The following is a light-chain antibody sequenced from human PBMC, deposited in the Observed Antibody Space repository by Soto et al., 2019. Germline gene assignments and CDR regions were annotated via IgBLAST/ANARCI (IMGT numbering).Light chain of an antibody. CDR1: QSVNSY. Sequence: EIVLTQSPATLSLSPGERATLSCRASQSVNSYLAWYQQKPGQAPRLLIYDASNRATGLPARFSGSGSGTDFTLTISGLEPEDCADYYCQQRSDWPITLGQGTRLDI. CDR2: DAS. CDR3: QQRSDWPIT. J-gene: IGKJ5*01. V-gene: IGKV3-11*01.